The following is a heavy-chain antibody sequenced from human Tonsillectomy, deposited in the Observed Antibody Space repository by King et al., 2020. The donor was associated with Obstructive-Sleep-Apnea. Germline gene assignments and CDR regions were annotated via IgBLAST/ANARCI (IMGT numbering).Heavy chain of an antibody. Sequence: VQLVESGGGVVQPGRSLRLSCAASGFTFSTYDMHWVRQAPGKGLEWVAFIRYDESNKYYADSVKGRFTISKDNSKNTLYMQMNSRRAEDTAVYYCAKEGEGYNSGWYHYFDYWGQGTLVTVSS. CDR3: AKEGEGYNSGWYHYFDY. CDR1: GFTFSTYD. V-gene: IGHV3-30*02. D-gene: IGHD6-19*01. J-gene: IGHJ4*02. CDR2: IRYDESNK.